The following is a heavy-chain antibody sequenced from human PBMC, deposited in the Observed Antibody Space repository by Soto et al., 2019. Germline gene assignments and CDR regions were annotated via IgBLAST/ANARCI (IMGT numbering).Heavy chain of an antibody. J-gene: IGHJ6*02. V-gene: IGHV1-18*01. Sequence: QVQLVQAGDEVKKPGASVKVSGNASGYSFVNYGIAWVRQAPGQVLEWRGWISPYTGNTHSASKVQGRLTMTTDTSTSTAYMDLGRLTSDDTAVYYCVMLDNYVTPPPQYFWGQGTTVTVSS. CDR3: VMLDNYVTPPPQYF. CDR1: GYSFVNYG. D-gene: IGHD3-16*01. CDR2: ISPYTGNT.